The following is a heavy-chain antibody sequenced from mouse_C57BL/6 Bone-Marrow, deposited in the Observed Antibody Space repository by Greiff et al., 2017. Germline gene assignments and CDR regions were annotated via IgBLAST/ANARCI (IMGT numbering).Heavy chain of an antibody. CDR2: IYPGSGST. J-gene: IGHJ3*01. CDR1: GYTFTSYW. V-gene: IGHV1-55*01. D-gene: IGHD3-2*02. Sequence: QVQLKESGAELVKPGASVKMSCKASGYTFTSYWITWVKQRPGQGLEWIGDIYPGSGSTNYNEKFKSKATLTVDTSSSTAYMQLSSLTSEDSAVYYGARKGTAQALCADWGQGTLVTVSA. CDR3: ARKGTAQALCAD.